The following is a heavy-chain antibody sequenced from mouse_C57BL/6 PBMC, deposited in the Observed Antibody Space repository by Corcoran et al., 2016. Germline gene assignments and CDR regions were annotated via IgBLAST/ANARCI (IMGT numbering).Heavy chain of an antibody. Sequence: QVQLKQSGAELVRPGASVKLSCKASGYTFTDYYINWVKQRPGQGLEWIARIYPGSGNTYYNEKFKGKATLTAEKSSSTAYMQLSSLTSEDSAVYFCARYPDYDGAMDYWGQGTSVTVSS. CDR3: ARYPDYDGAMDY. CDR1: GYTFTDYY. V-gene: IGHV1-76*01. CDR2: IYPGSGNT. D-gene: IGHD2-4*01. J-gene: IGHJ4*01.